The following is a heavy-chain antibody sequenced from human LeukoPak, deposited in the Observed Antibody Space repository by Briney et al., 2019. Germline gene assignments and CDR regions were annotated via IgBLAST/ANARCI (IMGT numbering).Heavy chain of an antibody. CDR2: NSGDNDNP. J-gene: IGHJ3*02. D-gene: IGHD4-23*01. CDR1: GYTFSNFG. CDR3: ARGDGGNPWDAFDI. V-gene: IGHV1-18*01. Sequence: ASVKVSRKASGYTFSNFGIAWVRQAPGQGLEWMGWNSGDNDNPQSAQDLQGRLTVTTDRSTSTAYMELRSLRHDDTAVYYCARGDGGNPWDAFDIWGQGTMVTVSS.